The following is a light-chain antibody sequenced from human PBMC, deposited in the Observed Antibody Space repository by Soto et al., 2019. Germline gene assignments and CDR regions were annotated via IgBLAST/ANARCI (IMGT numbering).Light chain of an antibody. V-gene: IGLV2-14*02. CDR3: SLYTSENTYV. J-gene: IGLJ1*01. CDR1: TTDVENYNF. Sequence: QSVLTQPASVSGSPGQSITIACTGITTDVENYNFVSGYQQHPGKVPKLMLYEDYKRPSGVSDRFSGSKSGNTASLTISGLQAADEADYYCSLYTSENTYVFGTGTKVTV. CDR2: EDY.